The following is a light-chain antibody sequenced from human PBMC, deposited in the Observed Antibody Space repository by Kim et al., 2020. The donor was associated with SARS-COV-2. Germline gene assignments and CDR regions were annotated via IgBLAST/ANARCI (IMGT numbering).Light chain of an antibody. CDR3: QSYDSSLSSWV. CDR2: GNN. Sequence: TIAGPGSRSQSGAVHSLLWYQHVPATAPKFLCSGNNYRPSGVPDLFSGSKSGTSASLAITGFQAEDEADYYCQSYDSSLSSWVFGGGTQLTVL. J-gene: IGLJ3*02. CDR1: RSQSGAVHS. V-gene: IGLV1-40*01.